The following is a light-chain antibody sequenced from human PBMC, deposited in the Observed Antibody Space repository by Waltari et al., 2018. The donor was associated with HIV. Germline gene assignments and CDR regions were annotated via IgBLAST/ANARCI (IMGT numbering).Light chain of an antibody. V-gene: IGKV3-15*01. CDR3: QQYNNWPPYT. CDR2: GAS. J-gene: IGKJ2*01. Sequence: EIVMTQSPATLSVSPGDRVTLSCRASQSVSSNLAWYHQKPGQAPRLLIYGASTRATGIPARFSGSGSGTEFTLTISSLQSEDFAIYYCQQYNNWPPYTLGQGTKLEIK. CDR1: QSVSSN.